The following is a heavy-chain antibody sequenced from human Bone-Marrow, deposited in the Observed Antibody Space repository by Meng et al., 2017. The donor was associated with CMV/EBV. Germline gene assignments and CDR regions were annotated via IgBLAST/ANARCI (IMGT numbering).Heavy chain of an antibody. CDR3: ARSLEYSSSLLAY. CDR1: GGSISSYY. V-gene: IGHV4-59*01. J-gene: IGHJ4*02. Sequence: SETLSLTCTVSGGSISSYYWNWIRQPPGKGLEWIGYIYYSGSTNYSPSLKSRVTISVDTSKNQFSLKLSSVTAADTATYYCARSLEYSSSLLAYWGQGKLVNVAS. D-gene: IGHD6-6*01. CDR2: IYYSGST.